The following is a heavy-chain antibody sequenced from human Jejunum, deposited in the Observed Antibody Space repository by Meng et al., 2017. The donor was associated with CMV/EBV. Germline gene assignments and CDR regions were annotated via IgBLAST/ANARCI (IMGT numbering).Heavy chain of an antibody. Sequence: ASGCAFSSNWVHWVRQAPGKGLVWVARVSLDGYTTTYADSVKGRFTISRDNAKNMLYLQMNSLTVGDTALYYCVGSGLGVDWYVDLWGRGTLVTVSS. CDR3: VGSGLGVDWYVDL. CDR1: GCAFSSNW. CDR2: VSLDGYTT. J-gene: IGHJ2*01. V-gene: IGHV3-74*03. D-gene: IGHD2-15*01.